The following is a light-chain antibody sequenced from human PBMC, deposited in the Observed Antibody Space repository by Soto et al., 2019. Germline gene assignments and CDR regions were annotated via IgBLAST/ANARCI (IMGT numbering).Light chain of an antibody. V-gene: IGKV3-20*01. CDR2: GAS. Sequence: EIVLTQSPGTLSLSAGERATLSCRASQTISSNYLAWYLQKPGQAPRLLIFGASYRATGIPDRFSGSGSGTDFTLTISRLEPEDFAVYYCQQYGRSPPEFTFGPGTKVDIK. CDR3: QQYGRSPPEFT. J-gene: IGKJ3*01. CDR1: QTISSNY.